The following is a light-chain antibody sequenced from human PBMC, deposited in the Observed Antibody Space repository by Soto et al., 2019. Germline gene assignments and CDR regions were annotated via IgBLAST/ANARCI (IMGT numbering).Light chain of an antibody. CDR1: SSDVGGSKY. CDR2: EVN. Sequence: QSALTQPPSASGSPGQSLTISCTGTSSDVGGSKYVSWYQHHPGKAPKLIIYEVNKRPSGVPDRFSGSKSDTTASLTISGLQTDDEADYYCNLYADSYNFPYVFGTGTKLTVL. J-gene: IGLJ1*01. CDR3: NLYADSYNFPYV. V-gene: IGLV2-8*01.